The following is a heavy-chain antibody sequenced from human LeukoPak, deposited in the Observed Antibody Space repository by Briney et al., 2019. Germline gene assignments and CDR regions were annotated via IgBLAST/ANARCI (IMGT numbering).Heavy chain of an antibody. J-gene: IGHJ4*02. CDR1: GCTLSSYS. D-gene: IGHD2-21*01. CDR3: ARGSVIAIPGY. V-gene: IGHV3-48*01. CDR2: ISSSSSTI. Sequence: GGSLSLSCAASGCTLSSYSMNCVRQAPGGGLEWVSYISSSSSTIHYAGSVKGRFTISRDNAKNSLYLQMNSLRAEDTAVYYCARGSVIAIPGYWGQGTLVTVSS.